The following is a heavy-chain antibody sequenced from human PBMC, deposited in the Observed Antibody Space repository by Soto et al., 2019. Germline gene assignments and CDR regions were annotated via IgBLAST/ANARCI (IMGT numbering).Heavy chain of an antibody. D-gene: IGHD3-3*01. Sequence: QVQLVQSGAEVKKPGASVKVSCKASGYTFTSYDINWVRQATGQGLEWMGWMNPNSGNTGYAQKFQGRVTMTRNTSISTAYMELSRLRSEDTAVYYCARGYPSITIFGVVRDVWGKGTTVTVSS. CDR2: MNPNSGNT. CDR3: ARGYPSITIFGVVRDV. CDR1: GYTFTSYD. J-gene: IGHJ6*04. V-gene: IGHV1-8*01.